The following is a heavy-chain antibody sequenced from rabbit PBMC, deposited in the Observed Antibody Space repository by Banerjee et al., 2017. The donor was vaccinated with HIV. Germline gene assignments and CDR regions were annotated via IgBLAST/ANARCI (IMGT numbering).Heavy chain of an antibody. D-gene: IGHD3-1*01. CDR3: ARDGPDNIIPGW. V-gene: IGHV1S40*01. CDR2: IFSVSSGST. Sequence: QSLEESGGGLVQPEGSLTLTCTASGFSFSTNNNMCWVRQAPGKGLEWIACIFSVSSGSTYYASWAKGRFTLSKTSSTAVILQMTSLTAADTATYFWARDGPDNIIPGWWGQGTLVTV. J-gene: IGHJ4*01. CDR1: GFSFSTNNN.